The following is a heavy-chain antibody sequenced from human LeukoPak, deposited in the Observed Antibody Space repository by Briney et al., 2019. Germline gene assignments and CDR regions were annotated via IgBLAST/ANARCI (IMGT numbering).Heavy chain of an antibody. CDR3: AREGPAPTYYYYYYMDV. CDR1: GYTYTNYY. V-gene: IGHV1-46*01. CDR2: INPSGGST. J-gene: IGHJ6*03. D-gene: IGHD2-2*01. Sequence: ASVKVSGKASGYTYTNYYIHWVRQAPGQGLECMGIINPSGGSTSYAQKFQGRVTMTGDTSTSTVDMELSSLRSEDTAMYYCAREGPAPTYYYYYYMDVWGKGTTVAISS.